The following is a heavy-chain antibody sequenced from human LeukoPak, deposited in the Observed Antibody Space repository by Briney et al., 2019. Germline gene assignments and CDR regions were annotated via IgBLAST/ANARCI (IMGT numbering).Heavy chain of an antibody. CDR3: ARDLDDYGDYYFDY. V-gene: IGHV4-4*07. J-gene: IGHJ4*02. Sequence: SETLSLTCTVSGGPISSYYWSWIRQPAGKGLEWIRRIYTSGSTNYNPSLKSRVTMSVDTSKNQFSLKLSSVTAADTAVYYCARDLDDYGDYYFDYWGQGTLVTVSS. CDR2: IYTSGST. CDR1: GGPISSYY. D-gene: IGHD4-17*01.